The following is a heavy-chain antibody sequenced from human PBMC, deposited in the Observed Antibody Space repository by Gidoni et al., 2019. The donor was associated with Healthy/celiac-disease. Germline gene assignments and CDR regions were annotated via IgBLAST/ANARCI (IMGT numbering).Heavy chain of an antibody. CDR1: GYTLTELS. V-gene: IGHV1-24*01. CDR3: ATGPSAGIAVAGYVY. Sequence: QVQLVQSGADVKKPGASVKVPFKVSGYTLTELSMPCVRQAPGKGLEWMGGFDPEDGETIYEQKFQGRVTMTEDTSTDTAYMELSSLRSEDTAVYYCATGPSAGIAVAGYVYWGQGALVTVSS. D-gene: IGHD6-19*01. CDR2: FDPEDGET. J-gene: IGHJ4*02.